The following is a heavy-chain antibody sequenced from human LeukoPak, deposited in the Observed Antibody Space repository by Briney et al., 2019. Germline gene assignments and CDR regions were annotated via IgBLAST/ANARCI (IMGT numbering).Heavy chain of an antibody. V-gene: IGHV3-9*01. CDR3: ARDPYWTIFGVVTYDAFDI. CDR1: GFTFDDYA. CDR2: ISWNSGSI. D-gene: IGHD3-3*01. Sequence: GRSLRLSCAASGFTFDDYAMHWVRQAPGKGLEWVSGISWNSGSIGYADSVKGRFTISRDNAKNSLYLQMNSLRAEDTAVYYCARDPYWTIFGVVTYDAFDIWGQGTMVTVSS. J-gene: IGHJ3*02.